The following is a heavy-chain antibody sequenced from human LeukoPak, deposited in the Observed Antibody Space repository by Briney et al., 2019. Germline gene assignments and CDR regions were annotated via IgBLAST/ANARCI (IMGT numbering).Heavy chain of an antibody. V-gene: IGHV3-23*01. D-gene: IGHD3-9*01. CDR2: ISGSGGST. Sequence: GGSLRLSCEASGFIFSTYTMNWVRQAPGKGLEWVSAISGSGGSTYYADSVKGRFTISRDNSKNTLYLQMNSLRAEDTAVYYCAKGLGQFDYWGQGTLVTVSS. CDR3: AKGLGQFDY. CDR1: GFIFSTYT. J-gene: IGHJ4*02.